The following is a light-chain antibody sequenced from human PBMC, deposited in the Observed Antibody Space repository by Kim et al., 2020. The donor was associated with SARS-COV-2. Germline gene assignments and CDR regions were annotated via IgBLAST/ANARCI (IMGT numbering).Light chain of an antibody. J-gene: IGLJ3*02. CDR2: QDI. CDR1: KLGDKH. V-gene: IGLV3-1*01. Sequence: SYELTQPPSVSVSPGQTASITCSGHKLGDKHAYWYQQKPGQSPVLVIYQDIKRPSGIPERFSGSNSGNTVTLTISGTQSMDEAVYYCQAWDSSTAVFGG. CDR3: QAWDSSTAV.